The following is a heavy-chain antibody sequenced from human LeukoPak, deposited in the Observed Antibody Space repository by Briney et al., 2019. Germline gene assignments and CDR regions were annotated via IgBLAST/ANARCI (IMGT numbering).Heavy chain of an antibody. D-gene: IGHD4-23*01. CDR1: GGSISDYY. V-gene: IGHV4-59*01. CDR2: IYYSGST. J-gene: IGHJ2*01. CDR3: ARSVVTLYWYFDL. Sequence: PSETLSLTCTVSGGSISDYYYNWIRQPPGKGLEWIGYIYYSGSTNYNPSLKSRVTISLDTSKNQFSLKLSSVTTADTAVYYCARSVVTLYWYFDLWGRGTLVTVSS.